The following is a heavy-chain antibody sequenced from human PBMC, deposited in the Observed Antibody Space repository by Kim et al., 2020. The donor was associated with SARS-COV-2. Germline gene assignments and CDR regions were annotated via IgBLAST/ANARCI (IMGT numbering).Heavy chain of an antibody. CDR1: GFTFSNYW. CDR3: ARAVAGYFDF. Sequence: GGSLRLSCAASGFTFSNYWMRWVRQAPGKRLEWVANIKQDGSEKYYVDSVKGRFTISRDNAKNSLYLQMNSLRAEDTAVYYCARAVAGYFDFWGHGTLVTVSS. V-gene: IGHV3-7*03. J-gene: IGHJ4*01. CDR2: IKQDGSEK. D-gene: IGHD6-19*01.